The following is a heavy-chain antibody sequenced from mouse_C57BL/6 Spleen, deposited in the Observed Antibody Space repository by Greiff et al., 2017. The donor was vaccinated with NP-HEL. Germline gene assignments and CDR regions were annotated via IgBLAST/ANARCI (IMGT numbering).Heavy chain of an antibody. V-gene: IGHV5-17*01. Sequence: DVQLVESGGGLVKPGGSLKLSCAASGFTFSDYGMHWVRQAPEKGLEWVAYISSGSSTIYYADTVKGRFTISRDNAKNTLFLQMTSLRSEDTAMYYCARYYGSSYDWYFDVWGTGTTVTVSS. CDR1: GFTFSDYG. CDR3: ARYYGSSYDWYFDV. J-gene: IGHJ1*03. D-gene: IGHD1-1*01. CDR2: ISSGSSTI.